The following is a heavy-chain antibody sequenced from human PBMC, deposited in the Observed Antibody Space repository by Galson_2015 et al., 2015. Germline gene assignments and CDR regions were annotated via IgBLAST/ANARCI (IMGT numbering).Heavy chain of an antibody. CDR3: TRGIVEYYFDY. J-gene: IGHJ4*02. CDR2: IRSKAYGGTT. D-gene: IGHD3-22*01. CDR1: GFTFGDYA. Sequence: LRLSCAASGFTFGDYALSWVRQAPGKGLEWVGFIRSKAYGGTTEYAASVKGRFTISRDDSKSIAYLQMNSLKTEDTAVYYCTRGIVEYYFDYWGQGTLVTVSS. V-gene: IGHV3-49*04.